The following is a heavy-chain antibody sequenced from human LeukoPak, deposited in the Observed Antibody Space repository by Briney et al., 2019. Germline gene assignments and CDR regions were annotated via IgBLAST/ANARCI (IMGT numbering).Heavy chain of an antibody. V-gene: IGHV3-30-3*01. Sequence: GGSLRLSCAASGFTFSSYTMNWVRQAPGKGLEWVAVISYDGSNKYYADSVKGRFTISRDNSKNTLYLQMNSLRAEDTAVYYCARAHFNYYYDSSGYYYDSASFDYWGQGTLVTVSS. D-gene: IGHD3-22*01. CDR3: ARAHFNYYYDSSGYYYDSASFDY. CDR2: ISYDGSNK. J-gene: IGHJ4*02. CDR1: GFTFSSYT.